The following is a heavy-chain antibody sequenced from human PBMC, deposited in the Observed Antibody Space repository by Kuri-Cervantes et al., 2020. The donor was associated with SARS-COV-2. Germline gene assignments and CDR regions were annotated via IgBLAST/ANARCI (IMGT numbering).Heavy chain of an antibody. J-gene: IGHJ4*02. Sequence: GGSLRLSCAASGFTFSSYSMNWVRQAPGKGLEWVSSISSSSSYIYYADSVKGRFTISRDNAKNTLSLQMNSLRAEDTVVYYCGKEGGHNEIDYWGQGTLVTVSS. CDR3: GKEGGHNEIDY. CDR2: ISSSSSYI. CDR1: GFTFSSYS. V-gene: IGHV3-21*04. D-gene: IGHD5-24*01.